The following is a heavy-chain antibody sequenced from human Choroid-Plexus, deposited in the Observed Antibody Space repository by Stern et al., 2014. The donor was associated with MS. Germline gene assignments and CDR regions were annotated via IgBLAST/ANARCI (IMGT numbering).Heavy chain of an antibody. J-gene: IGHJ5*02. V-gene: IGHV3-30*18. CDR2: VSYDGSNK. Sequence: VQLVESGGGVVQPGRPLRISCVASGFTFGSCAMHWVRQAPGKGLEWVAGVSYDGSNKEYADSVKGRCTISRDNSQNTLYMQMSSLRPEDTAVYYCAKDRQYLTYFFDHWGQGSLVTVSS. D-gene: IGHD2/OR15-2a*01. CDR3: AKDRQYLTYFFDH. CDR1: GFTFGSCA.